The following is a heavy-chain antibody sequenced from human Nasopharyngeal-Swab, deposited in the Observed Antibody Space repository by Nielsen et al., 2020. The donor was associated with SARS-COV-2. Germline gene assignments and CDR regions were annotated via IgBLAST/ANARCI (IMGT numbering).Heavy chain of an antibody. D-gene: IGHD5-18*01. CDR3: ARVTLGEDSYGDNWFDP. CDR2: INHSGST. Sequence: PGKGLERIGEINHSGSTNYNPSLKSRVTISVDTSKNQFSLKLSSVTAADTAVYYCARVTLGEDSYGDNWFDPWGQGTLVTVSS. V-gene: IGHV4-34*01. J-gene: IGHJ5*02.